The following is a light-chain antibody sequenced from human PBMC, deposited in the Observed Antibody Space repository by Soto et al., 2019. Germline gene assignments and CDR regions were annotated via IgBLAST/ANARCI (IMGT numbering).Light chain of an antibody. CDR2: KAS. CDR1: QSVGSW. CDR3: QQYGSSSPWT. J-gene: IGKJ1*01. Sequence: DIQMTQSPSTLSASVGDRVTITCRASQSVGSWLAWYQQKPGEAPKLLIYKASSLESGVPSRFSGSGSGTECYLTISSLQPDDVASYHCQQYGSSSPWTFGQGTKVEIK. V-gene: IGKV1-5*03.